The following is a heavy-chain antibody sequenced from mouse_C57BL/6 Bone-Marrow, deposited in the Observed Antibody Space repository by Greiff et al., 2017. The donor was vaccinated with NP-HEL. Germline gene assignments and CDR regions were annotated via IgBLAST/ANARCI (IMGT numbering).Heavy chain of an antibody. V-gene: IGHV14-1*01. CDR2: IDPEDGDT. CDR3: TTDTTVVDAMDY. D-gene: IGHD1-1*01. CDR1: GFNITDYY. J-gene: IGHJ4*01. Sequence: VQLQQSGAELVRPGASVKLSCTASGFNITDYYMHWVKQRPEQGLEWIGRIDPEDGDTEYAPKFQGKATMTADTSSNTAYLQLSSLTSEDTAVYYCTTDTTVVDAMDYWGQGTSVTVSS.